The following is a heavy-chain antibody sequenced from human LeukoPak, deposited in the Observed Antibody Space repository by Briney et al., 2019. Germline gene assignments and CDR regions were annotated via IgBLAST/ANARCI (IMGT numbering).Heavy chain of an antibody. CDR1: GLSFTTSA. D-gene: IGHD6-19*01. CDR2: NVVGSGHT. J-gene: IGHJ6*02. Sequence: SVKVSCKASGLSFTTSAWQWVRQARGQRLDWIRWNVVGSGHTRYAQKFQERITITRDMSTSTAYMQLSSLRSEDTAVYYCAADHQFSGWESAYGMDVWGQGTTVTVSS. CDR3: AADHQFSGWESAYGMDV. V-gene: IGHV1-58*01.